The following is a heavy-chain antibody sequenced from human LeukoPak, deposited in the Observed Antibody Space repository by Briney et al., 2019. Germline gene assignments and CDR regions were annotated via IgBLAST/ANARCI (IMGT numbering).Heavy chain of an antibody. CDR1: GFTFSSYG. CDR2: IRYDGSNK. J-gene: IGHJ4*02. D-gene: IGHD3-22*01. V-gene: IGHV3-30*02. Sequence: AGGSLRLSCAASGFTFSSYGMHWVRQAPGKGLEWVAFIRYDGSNKYYADSVKGRFTISRDNSKNTLYLQMNSLRAEDTAVYYCAKDALYDSSGYYGGAVDYWGQGTLVTVST. CDR3: AKDALYDSSGYYGGAVDY.